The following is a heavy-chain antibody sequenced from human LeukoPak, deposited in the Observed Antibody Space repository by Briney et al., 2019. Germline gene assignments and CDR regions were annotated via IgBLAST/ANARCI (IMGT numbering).Heavy chain of an antibody. CDR3: ARGHYYDSSGLDY. Sequence: GGSLRLSCAASGFTVSSNYMNWVRQAPGKGLKWVSVIDSGGRTFYADSVKGRFTISRDNSKSTLYLQMNSLRAEDTAVYYCARGHYYDSSGLDYWGQGTLVTVSS. J-gene: IGHJ4*02. CDR1: GFTVSSNY. D-gene: IGHD3-22*01. CDR2: IDSGGRT. V-gene: IGHV3-66*02.